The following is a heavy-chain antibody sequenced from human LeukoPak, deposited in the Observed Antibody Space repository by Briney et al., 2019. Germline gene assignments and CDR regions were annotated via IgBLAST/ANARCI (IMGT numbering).Heavy chain of an antibody. D-gene: IGHD2-2*01. Sequence: ASETLSLTCTVSGGSISSYYWSWIRQPPGKGLEWIGDIYYSGSTNYNPSLKSRVTISVDTSKNQFSLKLSSVTAADTAVYYWARSRYCSSTSCFSPPIHDAFDIWGQGTMVTVSS. J-gene: IGHJ3*02. CDR2: IYYSGST. CDR1: GGSISSYY. V-gene: IGHV4-59*01. CDR3: ARSRYCSSTSCFSPPIHDAFDI.